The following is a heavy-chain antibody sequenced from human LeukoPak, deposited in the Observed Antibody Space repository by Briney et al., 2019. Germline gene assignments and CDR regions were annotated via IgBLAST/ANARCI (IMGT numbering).Heavy chain of an antibody. D-gene: IGHD2-15*01. CDR2: INSGSTFI. Sequence: GGSLRLSCGASGFSFSTSAMSWVRQAPGKGLEWVSSINSGSTFIFYADSVKGRFTISRDNTNNSLHLQMDSLRAEDTAVYYCARGAGSLNFWGQGTLVTVSS. CDR3: ARGAGSLNF. J-gene: IGHJ4*02. CDR1: GFSFSTSA. V-gene: IGHV3-21*01.